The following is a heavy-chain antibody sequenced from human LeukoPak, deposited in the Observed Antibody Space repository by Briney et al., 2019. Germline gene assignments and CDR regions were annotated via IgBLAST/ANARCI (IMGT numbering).Heavy chain of an antibody. CDR2: IKQDGSEK. V-gene: IGHV3-7*03. J-gene: IGHJ5*02. Sequence: GGSLRLSCAASGFTFSSYWMTWVRQAPGKGLEWVANIKQDGSEKYYVDSVKGRFTISRDNAKNSLYLQMNSLRAEDTALYYCARDRGVDTAMVNWFDPWGQGTLVTVSS. CDR1: GFTFSSYW. CDR3: ARDRGVDTAMVNWFDP. D-gene: IGHD5-18*01.